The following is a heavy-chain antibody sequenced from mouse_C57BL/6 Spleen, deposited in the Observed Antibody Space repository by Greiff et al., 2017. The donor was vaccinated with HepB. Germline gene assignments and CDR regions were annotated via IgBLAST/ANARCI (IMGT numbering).Heavy chain of an antibody. CDR1: GYTFTSYW. V-gene: IGHV1-50*01. CDR3: ARGYGSIDWYFDV. J-gene: IGHJ1*03. CDR2: IDPSDSYT. Sequence: VQLQQPGAELVKPGASVKLSCKASGYTFTSYWMQWVKQRPGQGLEWIGEIDPSDSYTNYNQKFKGKATLTVDTSSSTAYMQLSSLTSEDSAVYYCARGYGSIDWYFDVWGTGTTVTVSS. D-gene: IGHD1-1*01.